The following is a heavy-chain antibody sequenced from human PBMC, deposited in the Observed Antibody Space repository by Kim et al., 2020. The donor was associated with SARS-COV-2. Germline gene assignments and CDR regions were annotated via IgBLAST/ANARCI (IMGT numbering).Heavy chain of an antibody. J-gene: IGHJ6*03. CDR3: ATAPIVVVSAAIGGSYYYYMDV. Sequence: ASVKVSCKVTGYTLTEISMHWVRQAPGKGLEWMGGFDPEDGETIYAQKFQGRVTMTEDTSTDTAYMEMSSLRSEDTAVYYCATAPIVVVSAAIGGSYYYYMDVWGKGTTVTVSS. D-gene: IGHD2-2*01. CDR1: GYTLTEIS. CDR2: FDPEDGET. V-gene: IGHV1-24*01.